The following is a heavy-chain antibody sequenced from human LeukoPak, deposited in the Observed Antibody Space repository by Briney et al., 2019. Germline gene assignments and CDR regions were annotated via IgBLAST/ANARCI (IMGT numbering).Heavy chain of an antibody. J-gene: IGHJ4*02. Sequence: GGSLRLSCAASGFTFFSYTMNWVRQAPGKGLEWVSSISSSSSYIYYADSVKGRFTLSRDNTNNSLYLQMNSLRAADTAVYYCAREGDWWKPFDYWGQGTLVTVSS. D-gene: IGHD2-8*02. V-gene: IGHV3-21*01. CDR1: GFTFFSYT. CDR2: ISSSSSYI. CDR3: AREGDWWKPFDY.